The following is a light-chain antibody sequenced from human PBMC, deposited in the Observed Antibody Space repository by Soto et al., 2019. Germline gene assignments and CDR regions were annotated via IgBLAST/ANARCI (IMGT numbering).Light chain of an antibody. J-gene: IGKJ5*01. CDR1: QSILYSSRNKNY. CDR2: WAS. CDR3: QQYHSDPIT. Sequence: DIVMTQSPDSLAVSLGERATINCKSSQSILYSSRNKNYLTWYQQKPGQPPKLLIYWASTRGSGVPDRFSGSGSGTDFTLTINNLQAEDVAVYYCQQYHSDPITFGQGTRLEI. V-gene: IGKV4-1*01.